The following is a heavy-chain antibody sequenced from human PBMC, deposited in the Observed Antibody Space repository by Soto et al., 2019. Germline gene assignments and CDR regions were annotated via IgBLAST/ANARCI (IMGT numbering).Heavy chain of an antibody. V-gene: IGHV4-38-2*02. J-gene: IGHJ4*02. D-gene: IGHD2-15*01. CDR2: ISHTGRT. CDR3: ARDPANLALAVAYFDS. CDR1: GSSITNSFY. Sequence: PSETLSLTCRVSGSSITNSFYWGWIRQSPEKGQEWIGSISHTGRTSYNPSLKSRVSISVDTSKNQFSLTLTSVTAADTAVYYCARDPANLALAVAYFDSWGQGTLVTVSS.